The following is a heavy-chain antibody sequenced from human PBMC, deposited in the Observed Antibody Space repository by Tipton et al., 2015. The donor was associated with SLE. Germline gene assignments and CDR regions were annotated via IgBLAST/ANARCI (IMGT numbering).Heavy chain of an antibody. CDR1: GASISTYY. J-gene: IGHJ3*02. CDR2: VSYSGGT. CDR3: ARRHFDTSGYYRGAFDI. D-gene: IGHD3-22*01. V-gene: IGHV4-59*01. Sequence: GLVKPSETLSLTCTVSGASISTYYWSWIRQPPGMALEWIGYVSYSGGTSYNPSLKSRVTISVDTPKNQFSLKLTSVTAADTAVYYCARRHFDTSGYYRGAFDIWGQGTMVTVSS.